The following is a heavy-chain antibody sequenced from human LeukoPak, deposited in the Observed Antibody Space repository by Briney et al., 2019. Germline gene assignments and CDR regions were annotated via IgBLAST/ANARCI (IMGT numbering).Heavy chain of an antibody. CDR2: ISGYNGNT. Sequence: ASVKVSCKASGYTFTSYGISWVRQAPGQGLEWMGRISGYNGNTKYAQKFQGRVTMTTDTSTSTAYMELRSLRSDDTAVYYCARGRGVVAAAATQYWFDPWGQGTLVTVSS. CDR3: ARGRGVVAAAATQYWFDP. V-gene: IGHV1-18*01. D-gene: IGHD2-15*01. J-gene: IGHJ5*02. CDR1: GYTFTSYG.